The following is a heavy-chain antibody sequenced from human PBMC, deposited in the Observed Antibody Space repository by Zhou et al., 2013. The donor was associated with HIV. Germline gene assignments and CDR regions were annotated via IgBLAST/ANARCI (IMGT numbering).Heavy chain of an antibody. CDR2: IIPIFGTA. D-gene: IGHD3-9*01. CDR1: GGTFSSYA. CDR3: ARTLYDILTGHYYYYMDV. Sequence: QVQLVQSGAEVKKPGSSVKVSCKASGGTFSSYAISWVRQAPGQGLEWMGGIIPIFGTANYAQKFQGRVTITTDESTSTAYMELSSLRSEDTAVYYCARTLYDILTGHYYYYMDVWGKGTTVTVSS. V-gene: IGHV1-69*05. J-gene: IGHJ6*03.